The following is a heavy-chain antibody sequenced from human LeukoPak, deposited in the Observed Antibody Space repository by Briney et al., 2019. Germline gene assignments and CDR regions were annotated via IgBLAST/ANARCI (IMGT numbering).Heavy chain of an antibody. CDR3: ARVGVEMAFAY. Sequence: SETLSLTCTVSGGSISSYYWSWIRQPPGKGLEWIGYIYYSGSTNYNPSLKSRVTISVDTSKNQFSLKLSSVTAADTAVYYCARVGVEMAFAYWGQGTLVTVSS. CDR1: GGSISSYY. CDR2: IYYSGST. V-gene: IGHV4-59*01. D-gene: IGHD5-24*01. J-gene: IGHJ4*02.